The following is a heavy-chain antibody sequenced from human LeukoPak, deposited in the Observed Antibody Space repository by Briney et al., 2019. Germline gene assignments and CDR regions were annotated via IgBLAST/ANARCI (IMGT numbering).Heavy chain of an antibody. CDR3: AKNPHYYDSSGYYYLSWFDP. J-gene: IGHJ5*02. CDR1: GFTFSSYA. Sequence: GGSLRLSCAASGFTFSSYAMGWVRQAPGKGLEWVSAISGSGCSTYYADSVKGRFTISRDNSKNTLYLQMNSLRAEDTAVYYWAKNPHYYDSSGYYYLSWFDPWGQGTLVTVSS. V-gene: IGHV3-23*01. CDR2: ISGSGCST. D-gene: IGHD3-22*01.